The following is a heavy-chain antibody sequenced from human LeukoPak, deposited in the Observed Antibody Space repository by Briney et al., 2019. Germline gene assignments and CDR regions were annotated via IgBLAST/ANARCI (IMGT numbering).Heavy chain of an antibody. Sequence: GGSLRLSCAASGFVVSDYYMNWFRQAPGKGLEWVSYISSSGSTIYFAVSMKGRFTVSRDNTKNSLYLQMNSLRAEDTAVYYCAREEDYWGQGTLVTVSS. CDR2: ISSSGSTI. V-gene: IGHV3-11*01. J-gene: IGHJ4*02. CDR1: GFVVSDYY. CDR3: AREEDY.